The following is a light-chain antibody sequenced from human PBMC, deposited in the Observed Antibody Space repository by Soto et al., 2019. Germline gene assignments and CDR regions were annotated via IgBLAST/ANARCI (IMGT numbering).Light chain of an antibody. V-gene: IGKV1-5*01. Sequence: DIPMTQSPSTLSASVGDRVTITCRASQSISSWLAWYQQKPGQAPKLLIYDASSLESGVPSRFSGRGSGTEFTLTISSQQPDNFATYYCHQYNSHWTFGQGTKVEIK. CDR3: HQYNSHWT. CDR1: QSISSW. J-gene: IGKJ1*01. CDR2: DAS.